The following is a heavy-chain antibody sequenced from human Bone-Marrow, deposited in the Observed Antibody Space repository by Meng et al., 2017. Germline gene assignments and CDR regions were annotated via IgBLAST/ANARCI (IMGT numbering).Heavy chain of an antibody. Sequence: QVQLQESGPGLVKPSQTLSLTCTISGGSIRSGASYWTWIRQPPGKGLVWIGYIYYSRSTYYNPSLNSRLTISVDTSKNQFPLKLSSETAADTAVYYCARDLNAGGILVSWGQGTLVTVSS. CDR2: IYYSRST. D-gene: IGHD3-16*01. J-gene: IGHJ5*02. V-gene: IGHV4-30-4*01. CDR3: ARDLNAGGILVS. CDR1: GGSIRSGASY.